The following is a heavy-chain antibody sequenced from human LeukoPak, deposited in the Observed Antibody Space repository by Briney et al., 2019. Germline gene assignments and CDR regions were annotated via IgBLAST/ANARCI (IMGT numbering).Heavy chain of an antibody. J-gene: IGHJ4*02. D-gene: IGHD2-2*01. CDR1: GGTFSSYA. CDR3: ARDPTSEDSTLSVTDY. V-gene: IGHV1-69*05. Sequence: SVKVSSKAPGGTFSSYAISWVRQAPGQGLEWMGRIIPIFGTANYAQKFQGRVTITTDESTSTAYMELSSLRSEDTAVYYCARDPTSEDSTLSVTDYWGQGTLVTVSS. CDR2: IIPIFGTA.